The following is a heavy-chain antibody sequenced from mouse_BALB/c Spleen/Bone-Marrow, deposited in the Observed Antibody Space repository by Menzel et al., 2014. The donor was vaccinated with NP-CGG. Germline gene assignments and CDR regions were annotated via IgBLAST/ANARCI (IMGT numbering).Heavy chain of an antibody. D-gene: IGHD3-3*01. CDR1: GYAFSSSW. CDR3: ARGGLGLDY. J-gene: IGHJ2*01. CDR2: IYPGDGDT. V-gene: IGHV1-82*01. Sequence: VQLQQSGPELVKPGASVKISCKASGYAFSSSWMNWVKHRPGQGLEWIGRIYPGDGDTNYNGKFKGKATLTADKSSSTAYMQLSSLTSVDSAVYFCARGGLGLDYWGQGTTLTVSS.